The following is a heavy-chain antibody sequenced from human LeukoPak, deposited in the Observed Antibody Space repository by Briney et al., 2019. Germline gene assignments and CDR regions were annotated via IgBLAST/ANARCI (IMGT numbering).Heavy chain of an antibody. CDR1: GGSISSYY. Sequence: SETLSLTCTVSGGSISSYYWSWIRQPAGKGLEWIGRIYTSGSTNYNPSLKSRVTMSVDTSKNQFSLKLSSVTAADTAVYYCARKFGSYGGPYYYYYMDVWGKGTTVTISS. CDR3: ARKFGSYGGPYYYYYMDV. J-gene: IGHJ6*03. V-gene: IGHV4-4*07. D-gene: IGHD3-10*01. CDR2: IYTSGST.